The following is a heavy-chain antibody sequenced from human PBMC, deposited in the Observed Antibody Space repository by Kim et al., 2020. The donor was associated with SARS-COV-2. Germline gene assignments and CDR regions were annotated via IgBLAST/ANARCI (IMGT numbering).Heavy chain of an antibody. CDR3: AKDPVPQNGEQLALYFA. D-gene: IGHD6-6*01. CDR2: ISYDGSNK. J-gene: IGHJ4*01. CDR1: GFTFSSYG. V-gene: IGHV3-30*18. Sequence: GGSLRLSCAASGFTFSSYGMHWVRQAPGKGLEWVAVISYDGSNKYYADSVKGRFTISRDNSKNTLYLQMNSLRAEDTAVYYCAKDPVPQNGEQLALYFA.